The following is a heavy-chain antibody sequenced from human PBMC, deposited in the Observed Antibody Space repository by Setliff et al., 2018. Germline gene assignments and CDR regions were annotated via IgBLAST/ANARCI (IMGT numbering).Heavy chain of an antibody. Sequence: GGSLRLSCGASGFNFGNYGIHWVRQAPGKGLEWVAVIWYDGSNKYYADSVKGRFTISRDNFNDTLYLQMNSLRAEDTAVYYCAKDRVPDGYRDFDYWGQGILVTVSS. CDR3: AKDRVPDGYRDFDY. J-gene: IGHJ4*02. CDR2: IWYDGSNK. D-gene: IGHD5-18*01. V-gene: IGHV3-33*06. CDR1: GFNFGNYG.